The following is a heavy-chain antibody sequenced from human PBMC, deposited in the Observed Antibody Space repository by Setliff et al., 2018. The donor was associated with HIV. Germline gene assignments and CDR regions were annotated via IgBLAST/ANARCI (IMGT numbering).Heavy chain of an antibody. CDR2: IHYTGST. CDR3: APYNTRSGYYSMGWFDP. V-gene: IGHV4-31*03. CDR1: GGSISSGGYY. J-gene: IGHJ5*02. D-gene: IGHD3-3*01. Sequence: SETLSLTCTVSGGSISSGGYYWSWIRQHPGKGLEWIGYIHYTGSTYYNPSLKSRVTISVDTSKNQFSQKLSSVTAADTAVYYCAPYNTRSGYYSMGWFDPWGQGTLVTVSS.